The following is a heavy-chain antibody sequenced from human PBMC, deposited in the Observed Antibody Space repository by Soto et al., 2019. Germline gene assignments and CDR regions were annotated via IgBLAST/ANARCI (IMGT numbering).Heavy chain of an antibody. CDR2: IYYSGST. Sequence: PSETLSLTCTVSGGSISSSSYYRGWIRQPPGKGLEWIGSIYYSGSTYYNPSLKSRVTIXXXTXXXXXSLXLXXVTXADPAVYYCARGSYYLKEPLDYWGQGTLVTVSS. D-gene: IGHD3-10*01. J-gene: IGHJ4*02. CDR3: ARGSYYLKEPLDY. V-gene: IGHV4-39*01. CDR1: GGSISSSSYY.